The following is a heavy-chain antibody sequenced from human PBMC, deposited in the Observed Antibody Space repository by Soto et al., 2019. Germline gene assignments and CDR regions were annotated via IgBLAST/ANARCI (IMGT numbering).Heavy chain of an antibody. CDR3: VRYLGGYFRSGYMDL. CDR2: INESSTYI. CDR1: GFAFNTYS. V-gene: IGHV3-21*02. Sequence: EAQLVESGGGLVKPGGSLRLSCTASGFAFNTYSMNWVRQAPGKGLEWVSSINESSTYIYYADSLRGRITISRDNAKDYLILQLNSLRPDDTAVYSCVRYLGGYFRSGYMDLWGDGAPVTVSS. J-gene: IGHJ6*03. D-gene: IGHD3-10*02.